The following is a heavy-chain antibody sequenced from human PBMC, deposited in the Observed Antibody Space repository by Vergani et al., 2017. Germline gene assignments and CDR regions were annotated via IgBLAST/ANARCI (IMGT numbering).Heavy chain of an antibody. CDR3: ARRAERWETLLRDDFDV. Sequence: QVQLQQWGPGLLKPSETLSLTFAVYGGSLSGYYWSWIRLAPGKGLEWLGEINHSGTINYNPTLKSPFNVSIDTSRDHFSLKLRSVSAADTAVYFCARRAERWETLLRDDFDVWGQGTFVTVSP. CDR1: GGSLSGYY. V-gene: IGHV4-34*01. CDR2: INHSGTI. J-gene: IGHJ3*01. D-gene: IGHD1-26*01.